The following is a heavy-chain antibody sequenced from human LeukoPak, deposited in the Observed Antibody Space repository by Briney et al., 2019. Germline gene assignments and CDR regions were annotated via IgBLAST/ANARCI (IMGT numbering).Heavy chain of an antibody. Sequence: PGGSLRLSCAASGFTFSSYWMSWVRQAPGKGLEWVANIKQDGSEKYYVDSVKGRFTISRDNAKNSLYLQMNSLRAEDTAVYYCARDVWYGDHQLDYWGQGTLVTVSS. CDR3: ARDVWYGDHQLDY. D-gene: IGHD4-17*01. CDR2: IKQDGSEK. CDR1: GFTFSSYW. J-gene: IGHJ4*02. V-gene: IGHV3-7*01.